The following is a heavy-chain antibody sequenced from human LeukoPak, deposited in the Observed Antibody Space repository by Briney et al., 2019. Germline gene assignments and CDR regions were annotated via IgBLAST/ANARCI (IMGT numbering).Heavy chain of an antibody. CDR2: ISNDGTGT. D-gene: IGHD6-19*01. CDR3: ARRPGSGWHSNWFDL. Sequence: PGGSLRLSCAASGFTFSSYWMHWVRQAPGKGLVWVSRISNDGTGTSYADSVKGRFTISRDNAKNTLYLQMNSLRAEDTAVYYCARRPGSGWHSNWFDLWGQGTLVTVSS. V-gene: IGHV3-74*01. CDR1: GFTFSSYW. J-gene: IGHJ5*02.